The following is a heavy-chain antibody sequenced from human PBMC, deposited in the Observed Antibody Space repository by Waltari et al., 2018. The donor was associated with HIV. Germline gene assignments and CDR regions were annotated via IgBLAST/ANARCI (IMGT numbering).Heavy chain of an antibody. Sequence: IRQPPGKGLEWIGYIYHSGSTYYNPSLKSRVTISVDRSKNQFSLKLSSVTAADTAVYYCARGRYYDSSGYYYYYFDYWGQGTLVTVSS. J-gene: IGHJ4*02. V-gene: IGHV4-30-2*01. CDR3: ARGRYYDSSGYYYYYFDY. CDR2: IYHSGST. D-gene: IGHD3-22*01.